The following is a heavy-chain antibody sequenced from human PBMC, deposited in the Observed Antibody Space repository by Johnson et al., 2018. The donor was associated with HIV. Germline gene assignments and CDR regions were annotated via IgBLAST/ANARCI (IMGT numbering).Heavy chain of an antibody. J-gene: IGHJ3*02. CDR1: GFTFSSYG. V-gene: IGHV3-7*01. CDR2: IKQDGSQK. CDR3: ANTFWSGYTSTGVGVFDI. Sequence: VQLVESGGGVVQPGGSLRLSCAASGFTFSSYGMHWVRQAPGKGLEWVANIKQDGSQKYYVDSVKGRFTISRDNAKNSLYLQMNSLRGEDTAVYYCANTFWSGYTSTGVGVFDIWGQGTMVTVSS. D-gene: IGHD3-3*01.